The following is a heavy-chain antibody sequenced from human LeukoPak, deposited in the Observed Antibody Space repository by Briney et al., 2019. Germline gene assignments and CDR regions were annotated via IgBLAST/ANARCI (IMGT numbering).Heavy chain of an antibody. CDR2: FDPEDAET. V-gene: IGHV1-24*01. J-gene: IGHJ6*02. CDR3: ATKPYSITMVRGVPPGDYYGMDV. CDR1: GYTLTELS. Sequence: ASVKVSCKVSGYTLTELSMHWVREAPGPGLEGRGGFDPEDAETIYAQKFQGRVTMTEDTSTDTAYMELSSLRSGDTAVYYCATKPYSITMVRGVPPGDYYGMDVWGQGTTVTVSS. D-gene: IGHD3-10*01.